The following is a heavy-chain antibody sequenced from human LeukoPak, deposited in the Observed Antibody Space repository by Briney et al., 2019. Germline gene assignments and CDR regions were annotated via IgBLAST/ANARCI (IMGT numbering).Heavy chain of an antibody. CDR2: ISSSSSTI. Sequence: GGSLRLSCAASGFTFSSYSMNWVRQAPGKGLEWVSYISSSSSTIYYADSVKGRFTISRDNAKNSLYLQMNSLRAEDTAVYYCARDAGRLRFLEWLPKLDYWGQGTLVTVSS. V-gene: IGHV3-48*01. D-gene: IGHD3-3*01. J-gene: IGHJ4*02. CDR3: ARDAGRLRFLEWLPKLDY. CDR1: GFTFSSYS.